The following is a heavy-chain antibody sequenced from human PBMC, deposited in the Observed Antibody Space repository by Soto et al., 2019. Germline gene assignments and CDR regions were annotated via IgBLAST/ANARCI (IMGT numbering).Heavy chain of an antibody. V-gene: IGHV3-53*01. Sequence: PGGSLRLSCAAAGLTVSSNYMTWVRLAPGKGLEWVPVIYSDGTTYYADSVKGRFTISRDNSKNTLYLQMNSLRAEDTAVYYCARDRYSKSDYKYGMDVWGQGTTVTVSS. CDR1: GLTVSSNY. CDR2: IYSDGTT. D-gene: IGHD6-13*01. J-gene: IGHJ6*02. CDR3: ARDRYSKSDYKYGMDV.